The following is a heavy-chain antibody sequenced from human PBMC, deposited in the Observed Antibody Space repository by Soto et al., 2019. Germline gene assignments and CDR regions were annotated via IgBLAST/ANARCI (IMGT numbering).Heavy chain of an antibody. CDR3: AKVSRKGSAIDFDY. CDR1: GYTFSNYD. CDR2: VNPNNGDT. Sequence: QVQLVQSGAELKKPGASVKVSCKASGYTFSNYDINWVRQATGQGPEWIGWVNPNNGDTGYAQKFQGRVTLTTDISTPTAYMELTSLRSEDTAIYYCAKVSRKGSAIDFDYWGQGTLITVSS. V-gene: IGHV1-8*01. J-gene: IGHJ4*02. D-gene: IGHD3-10*01.